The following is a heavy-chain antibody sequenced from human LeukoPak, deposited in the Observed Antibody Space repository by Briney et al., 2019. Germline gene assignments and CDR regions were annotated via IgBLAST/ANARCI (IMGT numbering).Heavy chain of an antibody. D-gene: IGHD3-22*01. CDR3: ARSFYDSSGPQLDY. J-gene: IGHJ4*02. CDR2: ISAYNGNT. Sequence: ASVKVSCKASGYTFTSYGINWVRQAPGQGLEWMGWISAYNGNTNYAQKLQGRVTMTTDTSTSTAYMELRSLRSDDTAVYYCARSFYDSSGPQLDYWGQGTLVTVSS. V-gene: IGHV1-18*01. CDR1: GYTFTSYG.